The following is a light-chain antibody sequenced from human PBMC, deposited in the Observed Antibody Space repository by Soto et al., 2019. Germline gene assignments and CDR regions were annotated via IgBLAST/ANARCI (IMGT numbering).Light chain of an antibody. Sequence: QSALTQPASVSGSPGQSITISCTGTSSDVGEYNSVSWYQQHPGKAPKLIIYEVTNRPSGVSDRLSGSKSGNTASLTISGLQTEDEADYFCSSYTSSNTYVFGTGTKVTVL. V-gene: IGLV2-14*01. CDR3: SSYTSSNTYV. J-gene: IGLJ1*01. CDR1: SSDVGEYNS. CDR2: EVT.